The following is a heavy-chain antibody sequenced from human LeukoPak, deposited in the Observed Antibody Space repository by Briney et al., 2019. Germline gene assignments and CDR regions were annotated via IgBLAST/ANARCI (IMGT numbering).Heavy chain of an antibody. J-gene: IGHJ3*02. CDR3: ASFWWDYDFWSGYHDAFDI. CDR2: IYTSGST. CDR1: GGSFSGYY. V-gene: IGHV4-59*10. D-gene: IGHD3-3*01. Sequence: SETLSLTCAVYGGSFSGYYWSWIRQPAGKGLEWIGHIYTSGSTNYNPSLKSRVTISVDTSKNQFSLKLSSVTAADTAVYYCASFWWDYDFWSGYHDAFDIWGQGTMVTVSS.